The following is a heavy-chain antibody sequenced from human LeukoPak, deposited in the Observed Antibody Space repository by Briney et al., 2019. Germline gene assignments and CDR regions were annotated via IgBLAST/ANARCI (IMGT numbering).Heavy chain of an antibody. CDR2: IYYSGST. CDR1: GGSISSYY. D-gene: IGHD1-26*01. J-gene: IGHJ4*02. Sequence: PSETLSLTCTVPGGSISSYYWSWIRQPPGKGLEWIGYIYYSGSTNYNPSLKSRVTISVDTSKNQFSLKLSSVTAADTAVYYCARVVYYSGSYHHDYWGQGTLVTVSS. CDR3: ARVVYYSGSYHHDY. V-gene: IGHV4-59*01.